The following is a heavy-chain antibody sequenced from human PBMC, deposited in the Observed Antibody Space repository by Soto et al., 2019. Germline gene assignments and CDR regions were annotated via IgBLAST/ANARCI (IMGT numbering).Heavy chain of an antibody. Sequence: GGSLRLSCAASGFTFSSYWMHWVRQAPGKGLVWVSRINSDGSSTNYADSVKGRFTISRDNAKNTLYLQMNNLGAEDTAVYYCAYCSGGRCYSYYSYMDVWGKGTTVTVSS. V-gene: IGHV3-74*01. J-gene: IGHJ6*03. CDR3: AYCSGGRCYSYYSYMDV. CDR2: INSDGSST. D-gene: IGHD2-15*01. CDR1: GFTFSSYW.